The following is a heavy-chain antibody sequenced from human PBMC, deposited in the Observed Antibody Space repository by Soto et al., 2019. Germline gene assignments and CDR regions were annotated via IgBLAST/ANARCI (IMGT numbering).Heavy chain of an antibody. D-gene: IGHD3-3*01. Sequence: GGSLRLSCAASGFTFSSYSMNWVRQAPGKGLEWVSSISSSSSYIYYADSVKGRFTISRDNAKNSLYLQMNSLRAEDTAVYYCARGGPSPDYDFWSGYYADHDAFDIWGQGTMVTVSS. CDR2: ISSSSSYI. J-gene: IGHJ3*02. V-gene: IGHV3-21*01. CDR1: GFTFSSYS. CDR3: ARGGPSPDYDFWSGYYADHDAFDI.